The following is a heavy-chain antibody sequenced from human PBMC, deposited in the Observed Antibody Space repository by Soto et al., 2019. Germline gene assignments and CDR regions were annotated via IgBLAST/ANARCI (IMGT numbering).Heavy chain of an antibody. CDR3: ARDSYYYDSSGYYYSDGMAV. V-gene: IGHV4-59*01. CDR1: GGSISSYY. D-gene: IGHD3-22*01. J-gene: IGHJ6*02. Sequence: SETLSLTCTVSGGSISSYYWSWIRQPPGKGLEWIGYIYYSGSTNYNPSLKSRVTTSVDTSKNQFSLKLSSVTAADTAVYYCARDSYYYDSSGYYYSDGMAVWGQGTTVTVSS. CDR2: IYYSGST.